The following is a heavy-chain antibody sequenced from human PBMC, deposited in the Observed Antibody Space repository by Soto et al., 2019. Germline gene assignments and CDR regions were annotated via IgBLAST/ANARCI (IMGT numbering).Heavy chain of an antibody. Sequence: QVQLIQSGAEVKKPGASVKVSCKASNYKFSSYGISWVRQAPGQGLEWMGWISGYNGDTNYVQKFQGRVTMTTDTSTSTAYMELRSLRSDDTAVYYCARDLVRFLEWSDAFDIWSQGTMVTVSS. CDR2: ISGYNGDT. CDR3: ARDLVRFLEWSDAFDI. V-gene: IGHV1-18*01. CDR1: NYKFSSYG. J-gene: IGHJ3*02. D-gene: IGHD3-3*01.